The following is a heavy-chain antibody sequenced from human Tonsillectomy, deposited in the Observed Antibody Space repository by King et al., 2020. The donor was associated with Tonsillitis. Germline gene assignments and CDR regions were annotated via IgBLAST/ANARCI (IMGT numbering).Heavy chain of an antibody. J-gene: IGHJ4*02. CDR3: ARSSGWYFDY. CDR2: IYSSGST. D-gene: IGHD6-19*01. CDR1: GGSISSSY. Sequence: QLQESGPGLVKPSETLSLTCSVSGGSISSSYWSWIRQPPGKRLEWIGYIYSSGSTNHNPSRKSRVTISGDTSKNQFSLRLSSVTVADTAVYYWARSSGWYFDYWGQGTLVTVSS. V-gene: IGHV4-59*01.